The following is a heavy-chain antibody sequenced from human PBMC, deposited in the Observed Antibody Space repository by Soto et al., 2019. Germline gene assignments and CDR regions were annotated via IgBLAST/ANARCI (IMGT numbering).Heavy chain of an antibody. J-gene: IGHJ4*02. CDR1: GDTFSSYA. Sequence: SVKVSCKASGDTFSSYASSRVRHAPRQGLEWMGGIIPIFGTANYAQKFQGRVTITADKSTSTAYMELSSLRSEDTAVYYCARLSGVSSYFDYRGEGILGSGSS. CDR2: IIPIFGTA. D-gene: IGHD6-6*01. CDR3: ARLSGVSSYFDY. V-gene: IGHV1-69*06.